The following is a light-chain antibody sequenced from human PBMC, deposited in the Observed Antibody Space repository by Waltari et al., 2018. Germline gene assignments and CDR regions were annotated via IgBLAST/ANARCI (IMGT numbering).Light chain of an antibody. J-gene: IGLJ1*01. CDR3: CSYAGSYSYV. V-gene: IGLV2-11*01. CDR2: DVS. CDR1: SSDVGGYNY. Sequence: QSALTQPRSVSGSPGQSVTISCTGTSSDVGGYNYVSWYQQHPGKAPKLMIYDVSKRPAGGPDRFSGSKAGNTASLTISGLQAEYEADYYCCSYAGSYSYVFGTGTKVTVL.